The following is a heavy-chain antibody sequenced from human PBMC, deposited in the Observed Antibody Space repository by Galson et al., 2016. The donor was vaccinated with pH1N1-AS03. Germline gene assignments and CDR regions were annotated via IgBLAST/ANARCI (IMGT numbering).Heavy chain of an antibody. CDR2: ISSSSDYT. V-gene: IGHV3-21*01. Sequence: SLRLSCAASGFTFTSYSMNWVRQAPGVGLEWVSSISSSSDYTHYADSVKGRFTISRDNAKNSLYLQMNSLRAEDTAVYYCVRDLGTVTVNWFDPWGQGTLVTVS. D-gene: IGHD4-17*01. J-gene: IGHJ5*02. CDR3: VRDLGTVTVNWFDP. CDR1: GFTFTSYS.